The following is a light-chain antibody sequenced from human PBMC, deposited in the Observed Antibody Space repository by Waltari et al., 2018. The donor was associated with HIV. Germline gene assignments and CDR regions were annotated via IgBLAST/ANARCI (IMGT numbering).Light chain of an antibody. J-gene: IGLJ2*01. CDR2: TND. Sequence: QSVMTQPPSASGNPGQRVTIACSGTSPHTGSRSVNWYQHFPGTAPTLLMFTNDQRPSGVPDRFSGSKSGTSASLTISGLHSGDEGVYYCSAWDVSLNGVVFGGGTKLTVL. V-gene: IGLV1-44*01. CDR1: SPHTGSRS. CDR3: SAWDVSLNGVV.